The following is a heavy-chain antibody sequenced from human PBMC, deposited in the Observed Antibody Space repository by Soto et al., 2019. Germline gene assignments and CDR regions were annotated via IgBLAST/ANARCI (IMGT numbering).Heavy chain of an antibody. J-gene: IGHJ4*02. CDR1: GYSFAGYW. CDR3: AKDPGYTTESYYVALFDS. Sequence: GESLKISCKGSGYSFAGYWITWVRQKPGKSLEWMGRIYPSDSQTYYSPSVRGHVTISVTKSIITVFLQWSSLRASDTAMYYCAKDPGYTTESYYVALFDSWGPGTPVTVSS. CDR2: IYPSDSQT. V-gene: IGHV5-10-1*01. D-gene: IGHD2-8*02.